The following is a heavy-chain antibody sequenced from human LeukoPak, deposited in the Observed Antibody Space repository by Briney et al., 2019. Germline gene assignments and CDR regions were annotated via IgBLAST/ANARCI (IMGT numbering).Heavy chain of an antibody. CDR2: ISSSGGST. CDR3: AKDQPEYYDYVWGSYHSEYFQH. V-gene: IGHV3-23*01. J-gene: IGHJ1*01. Sequence: QPGGTLRLSCAASGFTFGSFGMSWVRQAPGKGLEWVSTISSSGGSTYYADSVKGRFTVSRDNSKNTLYLQMNSLRAEDTAVYYCAKDQPEYYDYVWGSYHSEYFQHWGQGTLVTVSS. CDR1: GFTFGSFG. D-gene: IGHD3-16*02.